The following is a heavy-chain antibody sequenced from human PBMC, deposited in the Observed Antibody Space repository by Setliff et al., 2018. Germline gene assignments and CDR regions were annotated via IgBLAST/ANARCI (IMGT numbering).Heavy chain of an antibody. CDR2: INHRGTT. V-gene: IGHV4-34*01. CDR1: GGSFSGYY. J-gene: IGHJ5*02. D-gene: IGHD2-15*01. Sequence: PSETLSLTCAVYGGSFSGYYWNWIRQAPGKGLEWIGEINHRGTTSYTPSLKGRVTISVDTSKNLFSLKLNSVTAADTAVYYCARARYCSGGSCYWTWFGPWGQGTLVTVSS. CDR3: ARARYCSGGSCYWTWFGP.